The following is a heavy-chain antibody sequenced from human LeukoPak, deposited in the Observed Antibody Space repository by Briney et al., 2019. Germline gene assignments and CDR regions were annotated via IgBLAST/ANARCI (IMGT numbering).Heavy chain of an antibody. CDR1: GYTFTGYY. J-gene: IGHJ4*02. CDR3: ARGWYRGYCSGGSCYSSFDY. CDR2: INPNSGGT. D-gene: IGHD2-15*01. Sequence: ASVKVSCKASGYTFTGYYMHWVRQAPGQGLEWMGWINPNSGGTNYAQKFQGRVTMTRDTSISTAYMELSRLRSDDTAVYYCARGWYRGYCSGGSCYSSFDYWGQGTLVTVSS. V-gene: IGHV1-2*02.